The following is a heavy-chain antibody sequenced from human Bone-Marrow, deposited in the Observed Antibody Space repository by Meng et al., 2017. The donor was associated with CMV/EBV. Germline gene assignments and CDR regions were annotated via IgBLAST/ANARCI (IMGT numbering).Heavy chain of an antibody. Sequence: SETLSLTCTVSGGSISSSSYCWGWIRQPPGKGLEWIGSIYYSGSTYYNPSLKSRVTISVDTSKNQFSLKLSSVTAADTAVYYCARRPAAVAGTSPFDSWGQGTLVTVSS. D-gene: IGHD6-19*01. CDR2: IYYSGST. J-gene: IGHJ4*02. CDR1: GGSISSSSYC. V-gene: IGHV4-39*01. CDR3: ARRPAAVAGTSPFDS.